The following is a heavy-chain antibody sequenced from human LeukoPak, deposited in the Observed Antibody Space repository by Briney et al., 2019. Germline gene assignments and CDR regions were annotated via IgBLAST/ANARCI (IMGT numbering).Heavy chain of an antibody. D-gene: IGHD3-22*01. CDR2: IYHSGST. Sequence: SEALSLTCAVSGGSISSSNWWSWVREPPGKGLEGIGEIYHSGSTNYNPSLKSRVTISVDKTKNQFSLKLSSVTAADTAVYYCARAFEFYDSSGYYYVPHAFHIWGQGTMVTVSS. CDR3: ARAFEFYDSSGYYYVPHAFHI. V-gene: IGHV4-4*02. CDR1: GGSISSSNW. J-gene: IGHJ3*02.